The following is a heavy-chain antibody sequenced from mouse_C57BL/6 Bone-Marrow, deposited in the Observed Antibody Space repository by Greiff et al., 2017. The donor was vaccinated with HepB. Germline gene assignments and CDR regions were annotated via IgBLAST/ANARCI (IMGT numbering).Heavy chain of an antibody. CDR1: GYSFTGYY. V-gene: IGHV1-43*01. J-gene: IGHJ4*01. D-gene: IGHD2-1*01. Sequence: VQLQQPGPELVKPGASVKISCKASGYSFTGYYMHWVKQSSEKSLEWIGEINPSTGGTNYNQKFKSKATLTVDKSSSTAYMQLKSLTSEDSAVYYCARGGGNFHYYAMDYWGQGTSVTVAS. CDR2: INPSTGGT. CDR3: ARGGGNFHYYAMDY.